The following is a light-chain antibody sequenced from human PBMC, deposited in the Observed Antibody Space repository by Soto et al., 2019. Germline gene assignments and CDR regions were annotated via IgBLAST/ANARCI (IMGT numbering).Light chain of an antibody. CDR3: QQYYNPAA. V-gene: IGKV1-5*03. J-gene: IGKJ1*01. Sequence: QMTLSASTLCATVGDRVTITCRASQSISNWLAWYQQKPGKAPKLLIYKASSLESGVPSRFSGSGSGTEFPLTISSLQAEDVAFYYCQQYYNPAAFGQRTKLDIK. CDR2: KAS. CDR1: QSISNW.